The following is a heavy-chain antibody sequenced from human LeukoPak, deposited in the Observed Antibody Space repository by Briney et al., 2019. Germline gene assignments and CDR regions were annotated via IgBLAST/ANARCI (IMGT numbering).Heavy chain of an antibody. CDR2: FHNSGTS. V-gene: IGHV4-59*01. D-gene: IGHD3-16*01. CDR1: DDSISDYY. CDR3: TRGAGWLIDY. Sequence: ETLSLTCTVSDDSISDYYRGWIRQPPGKGLEWIGYFHNSGTSTYNPSLKSRVTISADTSKNQFSLKLNSLTTADTAVYYCTRGAGWLIDYWGQGILVTVSS. J-gene: IGHJ4*02.